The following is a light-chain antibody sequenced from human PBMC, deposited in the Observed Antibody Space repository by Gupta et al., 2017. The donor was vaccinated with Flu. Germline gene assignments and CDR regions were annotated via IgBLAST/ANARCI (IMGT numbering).Light chain of an antibody. CDR3: RQEHNSPCT. CDR1: QGIRND. Sequence: AIQMPQSPSSLSASVGDRVSITCRASQGIRNDLGWYQQKPGKAPKLLIYAASSLQSGVQARFSGSGSGTDFTPTISSQQPEDSATYYCRQEHNSPCTLGQGPKVEIK. J-gene: IGKJ1*01. CDR2: AAS. V-gene: IGKV1-6*01.